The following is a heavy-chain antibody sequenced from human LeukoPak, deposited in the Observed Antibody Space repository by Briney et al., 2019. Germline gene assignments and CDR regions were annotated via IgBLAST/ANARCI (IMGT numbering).Heavy chain of an antibody. J-gene: IGHJ6*02. D-gene: IGHD2-2*01. CDR2: IYYSGST. Sequence: PSQTLSLTCTVSGGSISSGGYYWSWIRQHPGKGLEWIGYIYYSGSTYYNPSLKSRVTISVDTSKTQFSLKLSSVTAADTAVYYCARQVPAAHYYYYYGMDVWGQGTTVTVSS. CDR3: ARQVPAAHYYYYYGMDV. CDR1: GGSISSGGYY. V-gene: IGHV4-31*03.